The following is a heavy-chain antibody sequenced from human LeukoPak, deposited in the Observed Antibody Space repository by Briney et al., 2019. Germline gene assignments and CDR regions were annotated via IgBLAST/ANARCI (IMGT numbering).Heavy chain of an antibody. Sequence: GGSLRLSCAASGFTFSSYGMHWVRQAPGKGLEWVAVIPYDGSNKYYADSVKGRFTISRDNSKNTLYLQMNSLRAEDTAVYYCAKAGGTMVRGVDYWGQGTLVTVSS. CDR2: IPYDGSNK. V-gene: IGHV3-30*18. J-gene: IGHJ4*02. D-gene: IGHD3-10*01. CDR3: AKAGGTMVRGVDY. CDR1: GFTFSSYG.